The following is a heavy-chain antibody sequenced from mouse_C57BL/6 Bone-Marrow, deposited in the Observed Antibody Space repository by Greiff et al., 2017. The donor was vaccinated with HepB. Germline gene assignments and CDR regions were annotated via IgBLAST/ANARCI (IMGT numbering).Heavy chain of an antibody. J-gene: IGHJ4*01. D-gene: IGHD2-4*01. V-gene: IGHV1-74*01. CDR2: IHPSDSET. CDR3: AICLYDYDRIMDY. Sequence: QVQLQQPGAELVKPGASVKVSCKASGYTFTSYWMHWVKQRPGQGLEWIGRIHPSDSETNYNQKFKGKATLTVDKSSSTAYMQLSSLTSEDSAVYYCAICLYDYDRIMDYWGQGTSVTVSS. CDR1: GYTFTSYW.